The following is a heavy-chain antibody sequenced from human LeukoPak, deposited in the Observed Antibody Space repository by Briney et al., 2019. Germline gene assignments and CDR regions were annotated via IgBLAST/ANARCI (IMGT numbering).Heavy chain of an antibody. D-gene: IGHD5-18*01. J-gene: IGHJ6*03. CDR2: IYYSGSA. CDR1: GGSISSGGYS. CDR3: ARTEESGYSYGYFGYYYDMDV. Sequence: SETLSLTCAVSGGSISSGGYSWTWIRQPPGKGLQWIVYIYYSGSAYYNPSLKSRVTISVDTSKNQFSLKLSSVTAADTAVYYCARTEESGYSYGYFGYYYDMDVWGKGTTVTVSS. V-gene: IGHV4-30-4*07.